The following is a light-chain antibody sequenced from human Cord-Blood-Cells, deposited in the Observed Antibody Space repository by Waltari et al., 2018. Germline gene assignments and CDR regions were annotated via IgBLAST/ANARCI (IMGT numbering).Light chain of an antibody. Sequence: DIVMTQSPHSPAFSLGERATIICTSSQSVLYSSNSKNYLAWYQQRPGQPPKLLIYWASTRESGVPDRFSGSGSGTDFTLTISSLQAEDVAVYYCQQYYSTPYTFGQGTKLEIK. V-gene: IGKV4-1*01. CDR3: QQYYSTPYT. J-gene: IGKJ2*01. CDR2: WAS. CDR1: QSVLYSSNSKNY.